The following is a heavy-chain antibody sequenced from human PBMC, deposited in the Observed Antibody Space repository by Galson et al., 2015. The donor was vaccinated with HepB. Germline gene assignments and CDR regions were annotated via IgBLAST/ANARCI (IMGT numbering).Heavy chain of an antibody. J-gene: IGHJ4*02. V-gene: IGHV3-30*14. CDR3: ARDNDDSSAMDY. CDR2: ISSDGTNK. Sequence: SLRLSCAASRFTFSSFGLHWVRQAPGKGLEWVADISSDGTNKNYADSVKGRFTISRDDSKNTLYLQMNSLRAEDTAVYYCARDNDDSSAMDYWGQGTLVTVSS. CDR1: RFTFSSFG. D-gene: IGHD3-22*01.